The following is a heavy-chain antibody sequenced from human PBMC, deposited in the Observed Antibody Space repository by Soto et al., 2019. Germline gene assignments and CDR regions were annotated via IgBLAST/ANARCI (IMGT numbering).Heavy chain of an antibody. CDR1: GFTVSSNY. D-gene: IGHD4-4*01. J-gene: IGHJ4*02. CDR2: FFSDGRT. V-gene: IGHV3-66*01. Sequence: EVQLVESGGGLVQPGGSLRLSCAASGFTVSSNYMNWVRQAPGKGLEWVSVFFSDGRTYYAESVKGRFTMSRDNSKNTLYLRMNRLRAEDTAVYYCARDRSYSTYDGFDYWGQGTLVTVSS. CDR3: ARDRSYSTYDGFDY.